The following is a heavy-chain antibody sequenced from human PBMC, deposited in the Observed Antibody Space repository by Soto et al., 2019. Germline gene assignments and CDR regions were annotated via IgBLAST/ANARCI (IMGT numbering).Heavy chain of an antibody. J-gene: IGHJ4*02. CDR3: ARGGSGDYYGSGSYPDY. CDR2: ISYDGSNK. V-gene: IGHV3-30-3*01. D-gene: IGHD3-10*01. Sequence: GGSLRLSCAASGFTFSSYAMHWVRQAPGKGLEWVAVISYDGSNKYYADSVKGRFTISRDNSKNTLYLQMNSLRAEDTAVYYCARGGSGDYYGSGSYPDYWGQGTLVTVSS. CDR1: GFTFSSYA.